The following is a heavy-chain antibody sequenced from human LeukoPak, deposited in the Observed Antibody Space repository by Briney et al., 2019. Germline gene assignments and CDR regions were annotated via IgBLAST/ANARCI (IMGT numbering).Heavy chain of an antibody. CDR1: GGSISSDY. D-gene: IGHD1-26*01. CDR3: ARLDSGSSPP. J-gene: IGHJ5*02. Sequence: SETLSLTCTVSGGSISSDYWSWIRQPPGKGLEWIGYIYYSGSTNYNPSLKSRVTISVDTSKNQFSLKLSSVTAADTAVYYCARLDSGSSPPWGQGTLVTVSS. CDR2: IYYSGST. V-gene: IGHV4-59*01.